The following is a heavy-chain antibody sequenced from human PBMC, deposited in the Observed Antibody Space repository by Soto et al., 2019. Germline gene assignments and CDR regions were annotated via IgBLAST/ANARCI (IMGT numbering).Heavy chain of an antibody. CDR2: ISYDGSNK. CDR1: GFTFSSYG. CDR3: AKDQLRGVRGGITYYYGMDV. V-gene: IGHV3-30*18. D-gene: IGHD3-10*01. Sequence: QVQLVESGGGVVQPGRSLRLSCAASGFTFSSYGMHWVRQAPGKGLEWVAVISYDGSNKYYADSVKGRFTISRDNSKNTLYLQMNSLRAEDTAVYYCAKDQLRGVRGGITYYYGMDVWGQGTTVTVSS. J-gene: IGHJ6*02.